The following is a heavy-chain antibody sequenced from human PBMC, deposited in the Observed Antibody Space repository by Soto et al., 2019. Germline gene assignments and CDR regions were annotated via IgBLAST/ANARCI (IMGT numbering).Heavy chain of an antibody. V-gene: IGHV3-48*03. J-gene: IGHJ6*02. CDR2: IGNNGRDI. CDR1: GLIFSEYE. CDR3: VRVPRPMHYAMHA. Sequence: GGSLRLSCEVSGLIFSEYEFNWVRLAPGKGVEWVSYIGNNGRDIYDADSVKGRFTISSDDDKSTLYLEMNSLSAEDTAVYYCVRVPRPMHYAMHAWGQATMGTVSS.